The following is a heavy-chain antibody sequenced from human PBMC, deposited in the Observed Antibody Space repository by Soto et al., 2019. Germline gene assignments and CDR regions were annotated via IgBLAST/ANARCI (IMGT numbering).Heavy chain of an antibody. CDR2: ISYDGSNK. CDR1: GFTFSSYG. Sequence: QVQLVESGGGGVQPGRSLRLSCAASGFTFSSYGMHWVRQAPGKGLEWVAAISYDGSNKYYADSVKGRFTISRDNSKNTLYLHMNSLRAEDTAVYYCPKDWYSSGWVPVQYYYSYYGMDVWGQGPTLTVSS. CDR3: PKDWYSSGWVPVQYYYSYYGMDV. J-gene: IGHJ6*02. V-gene: IGHV3-30*18. D-gene: IGHD6-25*01.